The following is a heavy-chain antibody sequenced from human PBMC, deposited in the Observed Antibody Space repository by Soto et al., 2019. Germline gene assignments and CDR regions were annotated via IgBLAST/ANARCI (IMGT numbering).Heavy chain of an antibody. CDR3: AKVRSDIWTDYYEGFDF. V-gene: IGHV4-59*01. Sequence: SETLSLTCTVSGGSISSYYWSWIRQPPGKGLEWIGYIYYSGSTNYNPSLKSRVTISVDTSKNQFSLKLSSVTAADTAVYYCAKVRSDIWTDYYEGFDFWGQGTTVTVSS. J-gene: IGHJ4*02. CDR1: GGSISSYY. D-gene: IGHD3-9*01. CDR2: IYYSGST.